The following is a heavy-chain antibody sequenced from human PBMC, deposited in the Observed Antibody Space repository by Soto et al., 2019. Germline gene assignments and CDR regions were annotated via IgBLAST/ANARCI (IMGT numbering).Heavy chain of an antibody. Sequence: PSETLSLTCAVSGGSISSGGYSWSWIRQPPGKGLEWIGYIYHSGSTYYNPSPKSRVTISVDGSKNQFSLKLSSVTAADTAVYYCASSKYHYDSSKAFDIWGQGTMVTVSS. V-gene: IGHV4-30-2*01. CDR1: GGSISSGGYS. CDR2: IYHSGST. D-gene: IGHD3-22*01. CDR3: ASSKYHYDSSKAFDI. J-gene: IGHJ3*02.